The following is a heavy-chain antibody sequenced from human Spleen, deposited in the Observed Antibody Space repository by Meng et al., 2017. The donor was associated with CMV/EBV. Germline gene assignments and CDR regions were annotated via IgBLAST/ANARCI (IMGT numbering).Heavy chain of an antibody. CDR1: GYTFTGYY. Sequence: ASVKVSCKASGYTFTGYYMHWVRQTPGKGLEWMGGYDREHGKTIYAQKFQGRVTMTEDTSTDTASMELSSLRSEDTAVYYCAALYDDFWSGYTHWGQGTLVTVSS. CDR3: AALYDDFWSGYTH. CDR2: YDREHGKT. J-gene: IGHJ4*02. V-gene: IGHV1-24*01. D-gene: IGHD3-3*01.